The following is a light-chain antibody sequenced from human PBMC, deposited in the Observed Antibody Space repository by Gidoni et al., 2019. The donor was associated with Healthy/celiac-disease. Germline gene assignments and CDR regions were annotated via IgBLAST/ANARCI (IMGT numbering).Light chain of an antibody. CDR1: KLGDKY. J-gene: IGLJ2*01. Sequence: SYELTQPPSVSVSPGQTASITCSGDKLGDKYACWYQQKPGQSPVLFIYRDSKRPSGIPERCSGSNSGNTATLTISGTQAMDEADYYCQAWDSSTVVFGGGTKLTVL. CDR2: RDS. CDR3: QAWDSSTVV. V-gene: IGLV3-1*01.